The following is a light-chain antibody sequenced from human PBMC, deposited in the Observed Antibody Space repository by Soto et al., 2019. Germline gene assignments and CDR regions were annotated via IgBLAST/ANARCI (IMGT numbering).Light chain of an antibody. V-gene: IGLV2-23*02. J-gene: IGLJ1*01. Sequence: QSVLTQPASVSGSPGQSITISCTGTSCDICSYNRVSWYQQHPVKAPKLIIYEVTDRPSGVSNRFSGSKSGNTASLTISGIRDEDEADYCWCSYAGSSTYVFGTGPRSPP. CDR1: SCDICSYNR. CDR2: EVT. CDR3: CSYAGSSTYV.